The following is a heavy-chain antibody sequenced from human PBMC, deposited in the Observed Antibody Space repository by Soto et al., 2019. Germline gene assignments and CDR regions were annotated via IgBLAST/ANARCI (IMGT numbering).Heavy chain of an antibody. CDR3: ARGDSASSGGSATFDY. V-gene: IGHV3-11*05. CDR2: ISSSGRYT. Sequence: AGGSLRLSCAASGFIFSDSYMSWIRQAPGKGLEWVSYISSSGRYTNYADSVKGRFTISRDNAKNSLYLQMNSLRAEDTAVYYCARGDSASSGGSATFDYWGLGTLVTVSS. CDR1: GFIFSDSY. J-gene: IGHJ4*02. D-gene: IGHD2-15*01.